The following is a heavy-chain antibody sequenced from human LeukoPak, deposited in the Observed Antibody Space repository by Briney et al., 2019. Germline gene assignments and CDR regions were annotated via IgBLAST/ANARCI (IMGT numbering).Heavy chain of an antibody. CDR3: ATSRTFDY. CDR2: IKQDGSEK. V-gene: IGHV3-7*01. J-gene: IGHJ4*02. Sequence: GGSLRLSCAASGFTFNSYWMNWVRQAPGKGLEWVANIKQDGSEKYYVDSVKGRFTISRDNAENSLYLQMNSLRAEDTAVYYCATSRTFDYWGQGTLVTVSS. D-gene: IGHD1-7*01. CDR1: GFTFNSYW.